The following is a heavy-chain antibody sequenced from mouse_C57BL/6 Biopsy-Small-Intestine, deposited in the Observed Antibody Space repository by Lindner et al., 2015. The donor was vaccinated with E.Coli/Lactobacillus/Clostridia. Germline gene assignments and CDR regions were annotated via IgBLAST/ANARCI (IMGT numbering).Heavy chain of an antibody. Sequence: VQLQESGPELVKPGASVKISCKASGYSFTSYYIHWVKQRPGQGLEWIGWIYPGSGNTKYNENFKGKATLTADTSSSTAYMQLNSLTSEDSAVYYCARGDYDWFAHWGHGTLVTVSA. J-gene: IGHJ3*01. D-gene: IGHD2-4*01. CDR2: IYPGSGNT. V-gene: IGHV1-66*01. CDR3: ARGDYDWFAH. CDR1: GYSFTSYY.